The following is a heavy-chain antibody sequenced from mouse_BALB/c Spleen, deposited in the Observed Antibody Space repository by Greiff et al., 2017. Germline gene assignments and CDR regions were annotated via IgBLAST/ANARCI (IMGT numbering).Heavy chain of an antibody. CDR3: VRDRANWDDPSNYYAMDY. D-gene: IGHD4-1*01. Sequence: VKLMESGPGLVAPSQSLSITCTVSGFSLTSYDISWIRQPPGKGLEWLGVIWTGGGTNYNSAFMSRLSISKDNSKSQVFLKMNSLQTDDTAIYYCVRDRANWDDPSNYYAMDYWGQGTSVTVSS. V-gene: IGHV2-9-2*01. J-gene: IGHJ4*01. CDR2: IWTGGGT. CDR1: GFSLTSYD.